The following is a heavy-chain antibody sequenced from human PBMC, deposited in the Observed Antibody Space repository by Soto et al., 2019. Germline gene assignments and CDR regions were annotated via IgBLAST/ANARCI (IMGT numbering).Heavy chain of an antibody. J-gene: IGHJ6*02. CDR2: LNSDGSSR. CDR3: ARGLKNYYAMDV. V-gene: IGHV3-74*01. CDR1: GFTFSSYW. Sequence: EVQLVESGGGLVQPGGSLRLSCAASGFTFSSYWMHWVRQAPGKGLVWVSRLNSDGSSRSYGDSMKGRFSISRDNADNTVYLQMNSLRDEDTAVYYCARGLKNYYAMDVWGQGTTVTVSS.